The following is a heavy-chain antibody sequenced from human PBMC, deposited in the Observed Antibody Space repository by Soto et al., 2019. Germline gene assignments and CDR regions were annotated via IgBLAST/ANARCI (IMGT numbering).Heavy chain of an antibody. CDR1: GGSISSGDYY. J-gene: IGHJ4*02. Sequence: SETLSLTCTVSGGSISSGDYYWSWIRQPPGKGLEWIGYIYYSGSTYYNPSLKSRVTISVDTSKNQFSLKLSSVTAADTAVYYCASLHYDILTGYEYWGQGTLVTVSS. V-gene: IGHV4-30-4*01. CDR3: ASLHYDILTGYEY. D-gene: IGHD3-9*01. CDR2: IYYSGST.